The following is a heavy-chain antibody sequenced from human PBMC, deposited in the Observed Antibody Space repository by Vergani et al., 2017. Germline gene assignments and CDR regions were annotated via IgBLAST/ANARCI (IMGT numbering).Heavy chain of an antibody. CDR2: MNPNSGGT. CDR1: GYTFTGYY. Sequence: QVQLVQSGAEVKKPGASVKVSCKASGYTFTGYYMHWVRQAPGQGLEWLGWMNPNSGGTNYAQKFQGRVSMTMDTSISTASMELSRLRSDDTAVYYCAALGYCSGGRCYGPTYFDYWGQGTLVTVSS. CDR3: AALGYCSGGRCYGPTYFDY. J-gene: IGHJ4*02. D-gene: IGHD2-15*01. V-gene: IGHV1-2*02.